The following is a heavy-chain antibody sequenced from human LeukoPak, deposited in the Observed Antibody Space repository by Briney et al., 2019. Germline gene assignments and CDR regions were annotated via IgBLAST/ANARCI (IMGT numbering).Heavy chain of an antibody. V-gene: IGHV1-2*07. Sequence: ASVKVSCKASGYTFTDHYMHWVRQAPGQGLEWMGWINPKNGGANYTPRFQGRVTMTRDRSISTVYMEVTRLTSDDTAVYYCARASFWESPINWFDPWGQGTLVTVSS. CDR1: GYTFTDHY. J-gene: IGHJ5*02. CDR2: INPKNGGA. D-gene: IGHD3-3*01. CDR3: ARASFWESPINWFDP.